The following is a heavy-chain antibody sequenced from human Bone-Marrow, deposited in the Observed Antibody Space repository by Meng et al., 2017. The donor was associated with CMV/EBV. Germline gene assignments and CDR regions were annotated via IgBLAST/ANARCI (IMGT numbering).Heavy chain of an antibody. V-gene: IGHV1-69*06. Sequence: FSRYAISWGRQAPGQGLEWMGGIIPIFGTANYAQKFQGRVTITADKSTSTAYMELSSLRSEDTAVYYCARGRITIFGVSPWYYFDYWGQGTLVTVSS. D-gene: IGHD3-3*01. CDR1: FSRYA. J-gene: IGHJ4*02. CDR2: IIPIFGTA. CDR3: ARGRITIFGVSPWYYFDY.